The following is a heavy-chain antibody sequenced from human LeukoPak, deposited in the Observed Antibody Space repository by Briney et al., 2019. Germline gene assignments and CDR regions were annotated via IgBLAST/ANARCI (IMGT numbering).Heavy chain of an antibody. V-gene: IGHV3-48*01. CDR1: GFTFNNYN. D-gene: IGHD3-10*01. Sequence: GGSLRLSCAASGFTFNNYNMNWVRQAPGKGLEWVSYITRDSTTTYYADSVKGRSTISRDNVKNSLYLQMNSLRAEDTAVYYCARDTMVRGVPIPFYWGQGTLVTVSS. J-gene: IGHJ4*02. CDR2: ITRDSTTT. CDR3: ARDTMVRGVPIPFY.